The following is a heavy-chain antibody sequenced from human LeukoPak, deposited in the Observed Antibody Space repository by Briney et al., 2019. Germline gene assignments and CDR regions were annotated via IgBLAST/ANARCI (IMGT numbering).Heavy chain of an antibody. J-gene: IGHJ6*02. CDR3: AKDSYGSGFYGMDV. CDR1: GFTFDDYA. V-gene: IGHV3-9*01. CDR2: ISWNSGRI. D-gene: IGHD3-10*01. Sequence: GGSLRLSIAASGFTFDDYAMHWGRQAPGKGLEWVSGISWNSGRIGYADSVKGRFTISRDNAKNSLYLQMNSLRAEDTALYYCAKDSYGSGFYGMDVWGQGTTVTVSS.